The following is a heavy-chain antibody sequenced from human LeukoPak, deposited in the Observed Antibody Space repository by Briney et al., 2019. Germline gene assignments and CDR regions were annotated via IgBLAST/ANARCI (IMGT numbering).Heavy chain of an antibody. CDR2: IYYSGST. CDR1: GGSISSYY. J-gene: IGHJ5*02. CDR3: ARGGEYCSGGTCYWFDR. D-gene: IGHD2-15*01. V-gene: IGHV4-59*01. Sequence: LETLSLTCTVSGGSISSYYWSWIRQPPGKGLEWIGYIYYSGSTNYNPSLKSRVTISVDTSNNQFSLKLGSVTAADTAVYYCARGGEYCSGGTCYWFDRWGQGTLVTVSS.